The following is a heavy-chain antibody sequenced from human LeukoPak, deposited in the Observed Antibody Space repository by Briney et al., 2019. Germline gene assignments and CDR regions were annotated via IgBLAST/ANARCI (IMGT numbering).Heavy chain of an antibody. D-gene: IGHD6-19*01. J-gene: IGHJ4*02. CDR2: ISYDGSNK. CDR1: GFTFSSYA. V-gene: IGHV3-30-3*01. Sequence: GGSLRLSCAASGFTFSSYAMHWVRQAPGKGLEWVAVISYDGSNKYYADSVKGRFTISRDNSKNTLYLQINSLRAEDTAVYYCAREAVAGHFDYWGRGTLVTVSS. CDR3: AREAVAGHFDY.